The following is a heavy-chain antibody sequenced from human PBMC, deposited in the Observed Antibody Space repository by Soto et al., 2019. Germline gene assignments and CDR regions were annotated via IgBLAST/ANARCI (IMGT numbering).Heavy chain of an antibody. V-gene: IGHV3-13*01. J-gene: IGHJ4*02. Sequence: EVQLVESGGGLVQPGGSLRLSCAASGFTFSNYDMHWVRQVTGKGLEWVSTIGTAGDTYCPGSVKGRFTISRENAKHSLYLQMNSLRAEDTAVYYCARGRLISLYYFDYWGQGTLVTVSS. D-gene: IGHD2-15*01. CDR3: ARGRLISLYYFDY. CDR2: IGTAGDT. CDR1: GFTFSNYD.